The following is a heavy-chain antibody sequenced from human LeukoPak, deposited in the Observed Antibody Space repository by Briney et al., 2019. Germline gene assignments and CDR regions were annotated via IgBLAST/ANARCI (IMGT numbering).Heavy chain of an antibody. V-gene: IGHV2-70*04. CDR3: ARVRCGGDCYPDY. Sequence: SGPTLVNPTQTLTLTCTFSGFSLSTTGMRVSWICEPPGKALEWLARIDWDDDKCYSTSLKTRLTISKDHSTNPAVITMTNMDPVDTATYYCARVRCGGDCYPDYWGQGTLVTVSS. D-gene: IGHD2-21*02. CDR1: GFSLSTTGMR. J-gene: IGHJ4*02. CDR2: IDWDDDK.